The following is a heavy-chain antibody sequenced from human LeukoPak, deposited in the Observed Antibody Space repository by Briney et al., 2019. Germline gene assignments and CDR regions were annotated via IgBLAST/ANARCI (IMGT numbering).Heavy chain of an antibody. CDR2: ISGSGGST. V-gene: IGHV3-23*01. Sequence: PGGSLRLSCAASGFTVSSNYMSWVRQAPGKGLEWVSAISGSGGSTYYADSVKGRFTISRDNSKNTLYLQMNSLRAEDTAVYYCAKDYLPVVVVAAYFDYWGQGTLVTVSS. D-gene: IGHD2-15*01. CDR3: AKDYLPVVVVAAYFDY. CDR1: GFTVSSNY. J-gene: IGHJ4*02.